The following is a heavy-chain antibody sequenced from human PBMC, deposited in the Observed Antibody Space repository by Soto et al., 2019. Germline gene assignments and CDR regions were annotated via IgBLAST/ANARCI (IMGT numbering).Heavy chain of an antibody. J-gene: IGHJ6*02. CDR2: ISTYNGDT. CDR3: ARQGSGPDDYSAVYV. V-gene: IGHV1-18*01. CDR1: GYTFTTSG. D-gene: IGHD1-26*01. Sequence: QVQLVQSGPEVRKPGASVKVSCEASGYTFTTSGIRWVRQVPGQGREWIGWISTYNGDTNSAQNLQGRILMTADTSSGTAYMELMSLMSADAAVDYCARQGSGPDDYSAVYVWGQGTIVTVSS.